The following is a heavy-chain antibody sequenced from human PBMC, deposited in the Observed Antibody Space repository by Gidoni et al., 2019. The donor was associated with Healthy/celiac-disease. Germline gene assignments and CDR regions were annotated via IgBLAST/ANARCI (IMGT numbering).Heavy chain of an antibody. CDR3: ARESVFLEWLTYYDYGMDV. Sequence: EVQLVASGGGLVQPGGSLRLSCAASGFIFSSYWLSWVRQAPGKGLEWVANIKQDGSEKYYVDSVKGRFTISRDNAKNSLYLQMNSLRAEDTAVYYCARESVFLEWLTYYDYGMDVWGQGTTVTVSS. D-gene: IGHD3-3*01. V-gene: IGHV3-7*03. CDR1: GFIFSSYW. J-gene: IGHJ6*02. CDR2: IKQDGSEK.